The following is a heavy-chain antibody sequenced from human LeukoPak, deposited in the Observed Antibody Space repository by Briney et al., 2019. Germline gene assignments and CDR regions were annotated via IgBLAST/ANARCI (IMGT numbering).Heavy chain of an antibody. Sequence: PSQTLSLTCTVSGGSISSGGYYWSWIRQRPGKGLEWIGYIYYSGSTYYNPSLKSRVTISVDTSKNQFSLKLSSVTAADTAVYYCARARWGIAAAGSKDWFDPWGQGTLVTVSS. CDR2: IYYSGST. CDR3: ARARWGIAAAGSKDWFDP. J-gene: IGHJ5*02. D-gene: IGHD6-13*01. V-gene: IGHV4-31*03. CDR1: GGSISSGGYY.